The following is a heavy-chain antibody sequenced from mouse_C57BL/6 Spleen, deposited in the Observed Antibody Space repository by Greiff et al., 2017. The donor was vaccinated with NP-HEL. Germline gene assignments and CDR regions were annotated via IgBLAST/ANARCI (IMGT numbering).Heavy chain of an antibody. Sequence: EVQLQESGAELVKPGASVKLSCTASGFNIKDYYMHWVKQRPEQGLEWIGRIDPEDGDTKYAPKFQGKATITADTSSNTAYLQLSSLTSEDTAGYYCARRDYDGWGFDDWGQGTTLTVAS. V-gene: IGHV14-2*01. J-gene: IGHJ2*01. D-gene: IGHD2-4*01. CDR2: IDPEDGDT. CDR1: GFNIKDYY. CDR3: ARRDYDGWGFDD.